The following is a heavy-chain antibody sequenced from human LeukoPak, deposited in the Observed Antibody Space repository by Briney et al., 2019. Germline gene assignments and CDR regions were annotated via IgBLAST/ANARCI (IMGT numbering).Heavy chain of an antibody. CDR1: GGSISSYY. CDR2: IYYSGST. CDR3: ARRLVRGVAEFDP. V-gene: IGHV4-39*01. Sequence: SETLSLTCTVSGGSISSYYWSWIRQPPGKGLEWIGSIYYSGSTYYNPSLKSRVTISVDTSKNQFSLKLSSVTAADTAVYYCARRLVRGVAEFDPWGQGTLVTVSS. D-gene: IGHD3-10*01. J-gene: IGHJ5*02.